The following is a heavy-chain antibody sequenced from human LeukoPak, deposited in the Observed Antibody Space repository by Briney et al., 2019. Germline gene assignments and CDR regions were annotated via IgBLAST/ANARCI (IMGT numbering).Heavy chain of an antibody. CDR3: ARSHLGYRRDYYMDV. CDR1: GYTFTGYY. CDR2: ISPNSGGT. V-gene: IGHV1-2*02. J-gene: IGHJ6*03. D-gene: IGHD5-24*01. Sequence: ASVKVSCKASGYTFTGYYMHWVRQAPGQGLEWMGWISPNSGGTNYAQKFQGRVTMTRDTSISTAYMELSRLRSDDTAVYYCARSHLGYRRDYYMDVWGKGTTVTVSS.